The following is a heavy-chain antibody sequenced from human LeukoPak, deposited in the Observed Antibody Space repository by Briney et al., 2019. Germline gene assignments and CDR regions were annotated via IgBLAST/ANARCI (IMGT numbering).Heavy chain of an antibody. CDR3: TSASDHHRD. D-gene: IGHD1-14*01. CDR1: GFTFSGPA. CDR2: IRSKANSYAT. Sequence: GGSLRLSCAASGFTFSGPAMHWVRQASGKGLEWVGRIRSKANSYATAYAASVKGRFTISRDDSKNTAYLQMNSLKTEDTAVYYCTSASDHHRDWGQGTLVTVSS. J-gene: IGHJ4*02. V-gene: IGHV3-73*01.